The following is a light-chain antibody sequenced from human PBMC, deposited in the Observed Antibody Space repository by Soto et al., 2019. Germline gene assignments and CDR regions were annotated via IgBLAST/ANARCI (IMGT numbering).Light chain of an antibody. CDR2: EVT. V-gene: IGLV2-8*01. Sequence: QSVLTQPPSASGSPGQSVTISCTGTSTDVGAYNYVSWYQQRPGKAPKLMIFEVTKRPSGVPDRYSGSKSGNTASLTVSGVQADDGADYYCSSYAGSNSFVFGTGTKVTAL. CDR1: STDVGAYNY. CDR3: SSYAGSNSFV. J-gene: IGLJ1*01.